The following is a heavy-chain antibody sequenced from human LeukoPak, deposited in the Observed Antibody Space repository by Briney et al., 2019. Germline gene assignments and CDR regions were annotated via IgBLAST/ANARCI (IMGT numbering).Heavy chain of an antibody. V-gene: IGHV3-23*01. CDR3: ARDRDYPRDQFDY. CDR1: GFTFDSYA. D-gene: IGHD4-17*01. J-gene: IGHJ4*02. Sequence: GGFLRLSCTASGFTFDSYAMSWVRQAPGKGLEWVSAIDATGFATWYPDSVKGRFTISRDKSKNTVYLQMNSLRVEDTALYYCARDRDYPRDQFDYWGQGTLVTVSS. CDR2: IDATGFAT.